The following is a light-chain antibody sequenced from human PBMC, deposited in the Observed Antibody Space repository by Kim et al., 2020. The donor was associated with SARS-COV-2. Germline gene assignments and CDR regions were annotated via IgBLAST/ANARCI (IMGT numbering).Light chain of an antibody. V-gene: IGKV1-6*01. CDR3: QQDFSYPHT. J-gene: IGKJ2*01. CDR1: QNIGTE. Sequence: AIHMTQSPSSLSASVGDRVTITCRASQNIGTELGWYQQKPGKAPKLLIFAASRLQSGVPSRFSGSGSGTDFTLTISSLQPEDFATYYCQQDFSYPHTFGQGTKLEI. CDR2: AAS.